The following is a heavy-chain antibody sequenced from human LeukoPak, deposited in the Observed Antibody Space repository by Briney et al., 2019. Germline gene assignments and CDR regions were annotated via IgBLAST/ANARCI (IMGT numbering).Heavy chain of an antibody. CDR2: INPNSGGT. V-gene: IGHV1-2*02. Sequence: ASVKVSCKASGGTFSSYAISWVRQAPGQGLEWTGWINPNSGGTNYAQKFQGRVTMTRDTSISTAYIELSRLRSDDTAVYYCATPGAYYDSSGYYLDYWGQGTLVTVSS. CDR3: ATPGAYYDSSGYYLDY. J-gene: IGHJ4*02. CDR1: GGTFSSYA. D-gene: IGHD3-22*01.